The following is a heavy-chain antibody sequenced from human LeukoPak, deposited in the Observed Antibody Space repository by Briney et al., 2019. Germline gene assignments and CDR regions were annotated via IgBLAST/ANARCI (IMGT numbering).Heavy chain of an antibody. CDR3: AKPDY. CDR1: GFTFSSYD. CDR2: ISYDGSNK. Sequence: GGSLRLSCAASGFTFSSYDMHWVRQAPGKGLEWVAVISYDGSNKYYADSVKGRFTISRDNSKNPLYLQMNSLRAEDTAVYYCAKPDYWGQGTLVTVSS. J-gene: IGHJ4*02. V-gene: IGHV3-30*18.